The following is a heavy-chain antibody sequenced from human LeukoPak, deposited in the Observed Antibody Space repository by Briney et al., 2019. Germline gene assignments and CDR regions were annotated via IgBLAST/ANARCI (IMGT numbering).Heavy chain of an antibody. J-gene: IGHJ6*03. V-gene: IGHV3-23*01. D-gene: IGHD4-23*01. CDR2: ISGSGGIT. Sequence: GGSLRLSCAASGFTFSSYAMSWVRQAPGKGLEWVSAISGSGGITSYADSVKGRFTISRDNSKNTLYLQMNSLRAEDTAVYYCARDTGLRWYPYYYYMGVWGKGTTVTVSS. CDR3: ARDTGLRWYPYYYYMGV. CDR1: GFTFSSYA.